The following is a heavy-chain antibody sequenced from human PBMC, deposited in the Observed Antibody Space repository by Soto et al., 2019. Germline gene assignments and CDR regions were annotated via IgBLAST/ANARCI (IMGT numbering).Heavy chain of an antibody. CDR3: ARIGRSYNPFDY. V-gene: IGHV5-51*01. D-gene: IGHD2-15*01. J-gene: IGHJ4*02. Sequence: PGESLKISCEGSGYTFSSYSIGWVRQMPGKGLEWMGIIYPDDSDTRYSPSFRGQVTISVDKSISRAYLQWSSLKDSDSAMYFCARIGRSYNPFDYWGRGTLVTVSS. CDR2: IYPDDSDT. CDR1: GYTFSSYS.